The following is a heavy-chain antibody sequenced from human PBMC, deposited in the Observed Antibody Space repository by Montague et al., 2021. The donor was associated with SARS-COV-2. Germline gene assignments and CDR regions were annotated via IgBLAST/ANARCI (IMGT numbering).Heavy chain of an antibody. J-gene: IGHJ6*02. CDR2: IYYSGST. CDR3: ARDGVLRYFDWLGDRYGMDV. V-gene: IGHV4-61*01. D-gene: IGHD3-9*01. Sequence: SGTLSLTCTVSGGSVSSGSYYWSWIRQPPGKGLEWIGYIYYSGSTNYNPSLKSRVTISVDTSKNQFSLKLSSVTAADTAVYYCARDGVLRYFDWLGDRYGMDVWGQGTTVTVSS. CDR1: GGSVSSGSYY.